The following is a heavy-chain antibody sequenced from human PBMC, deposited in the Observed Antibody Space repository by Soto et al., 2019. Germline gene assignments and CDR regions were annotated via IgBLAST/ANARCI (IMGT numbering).Heavy chain of an antibody. V-gene: IGHV3-48*01. CDR3: ARVERPPTSLNYMDV. CDR1: GFSLREYW. J-gene: IGHJ6*03. D-gene: IGHD1-1*01. CDR2: ISRTTSVI. Sequence: EVQLVESGGGLVQPGGSLRLSCEVSGFSLREYWMNWVRQAPGKGLEWISYISRTTSVIKYADSVKGRFTISRDNAKNSLYLQMDSLRVEDTAVYYCARVERPPTSLNYMDVWGKGTAVTVSS.